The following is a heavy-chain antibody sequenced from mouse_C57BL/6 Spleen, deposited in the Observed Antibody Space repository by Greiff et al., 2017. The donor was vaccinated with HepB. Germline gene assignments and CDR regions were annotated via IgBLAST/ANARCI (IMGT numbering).Heavy chain of an antibody. Sequence: EVQLVESGGDSVKPGGSLKLSCAASGFTFSSYGMSWVRQTPDKRLEWVATISSGGSYTYYPDSVKGRFTISRDNAKNTLYLQMSSLKSEDTAMYYCARHNYGNYYDYWGQGTTLTVSS. V-gene: IGHV5-6*01. CDR1: GFTFSSYG. CDR3: ARHNYGNYYDY. J-gene: IGHJ2*01. D-gene: IGHD2-1*01. CDR2: ISSGGSYT.